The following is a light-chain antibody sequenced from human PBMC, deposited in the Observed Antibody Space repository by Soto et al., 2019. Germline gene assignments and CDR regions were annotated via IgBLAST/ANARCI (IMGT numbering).Light chain of an antibody. V-gene: IGKV3-15*01. CDR3: QQYNNWPLG. CDR2: DAS. CDR1: QSVNSK. J-gene: IGKJ4*01. Sequence: IMMTQSPATLSVSPGERATLSCRASQSVNSKLAWYQQKPGQAPRLLTHDASTRATGIPARFSGSGSGTEFTLTISSLQSEDFAVYYCQQYNNWPLGFGGGTKVDIK.